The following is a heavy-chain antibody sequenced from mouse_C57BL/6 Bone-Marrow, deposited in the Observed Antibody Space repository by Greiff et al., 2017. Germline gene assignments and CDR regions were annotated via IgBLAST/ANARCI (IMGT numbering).Heavy chain of an antibody. Sequence: EVQLQESGPVLVKPGASVKMSCKASGYTFTDYYMNWVKQSHGKSLEWIGVINPYNGGTSYNQKFKGKATLTVDKSSSTAYMELNSLTSEDSAVYYCARNPPPITTVVARPLATEYFDVWGTGTTVTVSS. J-gene: IGHJ1*03. D-gene: IGHD1-1*01. V-gene: IGHV1-19*01. CDR2: INPYNGGT. CDR1: GYTFTDYY. CDR3: ARNPPPITTVVARPLATEYFDV.